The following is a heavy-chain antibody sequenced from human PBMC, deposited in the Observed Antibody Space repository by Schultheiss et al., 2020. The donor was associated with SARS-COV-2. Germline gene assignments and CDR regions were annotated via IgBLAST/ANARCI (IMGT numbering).Heavy chain of an antibody. V-gene: IGHV3-21*04. CDR3: AKNMGVEMAAHMDV. CDR1: GFTFSSYS. D-gene: IGHD5-24*01. CDR2: ISSSSSYI. Sequence: GGSLRLSCAASGFTFSSYSMNWVRQAPGKGLEWVSSISSSSSYIYYADSVKGRFTISRDNSKNTLYLQMNSLRAEDTAVYYCAKNMGVEMAAHMDVWGQGTTVTVSS. J-gene: IGHJ6*02.